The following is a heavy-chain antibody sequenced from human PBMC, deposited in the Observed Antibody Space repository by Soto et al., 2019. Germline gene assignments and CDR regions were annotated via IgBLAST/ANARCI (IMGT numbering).Heavy chain of an antibody. Sequence: PGGSLRLSCAASGFTFSTYALSWVRQAPGKGLEWVSAISGSRSDTYYADSVKGRFTISRDNSKNTLYLQMNSLRAEDTAVYYCAKDKYSGSGSVSDYWGQGALVTVSS. CDR1: GFTFSTYA. J-gene: IGHJ4*02. V-gene: IGHV3-23*01. CDR3: AKDKYSGSGSVSDY. CDR2: ISGSRSDT. D-gene: IGHD3-10*01.